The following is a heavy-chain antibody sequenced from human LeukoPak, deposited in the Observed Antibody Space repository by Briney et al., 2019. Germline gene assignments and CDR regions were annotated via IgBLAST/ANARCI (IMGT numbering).Heavy chain of an antibody. Sequence: GASVKVSCKASGYTFTSYGISWVRQAPGRGLEWVGWITTYNNNIKYAQKLQGRVNKTTDTSTSTAYMELRSLKSDDTAVYYCARDGESGAFDIWGQGTMVTISS. J-gene: IGHJ3*02. CDR3: ARDGESGAFDI. V-gene: IGHV1-18*01. CDR1: GYTFTSYG. CDR2: ITTYNNNI. D-gene: IGHD3-10*01.